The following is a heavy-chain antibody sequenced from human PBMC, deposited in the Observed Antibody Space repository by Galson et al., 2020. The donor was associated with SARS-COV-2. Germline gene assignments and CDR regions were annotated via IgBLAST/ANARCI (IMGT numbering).Heavy chain of an antibody. CDR2: IYTSGST. J-gene: IGHJ4*02. Sequence: SETLSLTCSVSRGSINSGSYYWSWIRQPAGQGPEWIGRIYTSGSTDYKASLKSRVTISMDTSKNQFSLTLSSATAADTAAYYCGRGPPEYYPDGSGYHPGAFFDRWGQGVLVTVSS. D-gene: IGHD3-22*01. CDR1: RGSINSGSYY. CDR3: GRGPPEYYPDGSGYHPGAFFDR. V-gene: IGHV4-61*02.